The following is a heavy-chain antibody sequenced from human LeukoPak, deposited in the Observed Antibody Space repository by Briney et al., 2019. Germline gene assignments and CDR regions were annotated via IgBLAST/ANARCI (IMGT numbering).Heavy chain of an antibody. CDR2: ISSSSSYI. V-gene: IGHV3-21*01. D-gene: IGHD3-10*01. J-gene: IGHJ4*02. CDR1: GFTFSSYS. CDR3: ARDQKPPVTMVRGVIITPHYFDY. Sequence: GGSLRLSCAASGFTFSSYSMNWVRQAPGKGLEWVSSISSSSSYIYYADSVKGRFTISRDNAKNSLYLQMNSLRAEDTAVYYCARDQKPPVTMVRGVIITPHYFDYWGQGTLVTVSS.